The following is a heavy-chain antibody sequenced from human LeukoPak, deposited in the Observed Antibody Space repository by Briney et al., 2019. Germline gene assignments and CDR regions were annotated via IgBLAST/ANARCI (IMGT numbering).Heavy chain of an antibody. V-gene: IGHV4-34*01. Sequence: SETLSLTCAVYGGSFSGYYWSWIRQPPGKGLEWIGEINHSGSTNYNPSLKSRVTISVDTSKNQFSLKLSSVTAADTAVYYCASRGYDIPDYYYYGMDVWSKGTTVTVSS. J-gene: IGHJ6*04. CDR3: ASRGYDIPDYYYYGMDV. CDR2: INHSGST. CDR1: GGSFSGYY. D-gene: IGHD3-9*01.